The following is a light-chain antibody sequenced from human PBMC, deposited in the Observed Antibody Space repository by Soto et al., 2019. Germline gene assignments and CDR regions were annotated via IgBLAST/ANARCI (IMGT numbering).Light chain of an antibody. V-gene: IGKV3-15*01. CDR3: QQYNNWPPWT. J-gene: IGKJ1*01. CDR1: QSVSSN. Sequence: ESVLTQSPGTLSVSPGERATLSCRASQSVSSNLAWYQQKPGQAPRLLIYGASTRATGIPARFSGSGSGTEFTLTISSLQSEDFAVYYCQQYNNWPPWTFGQGTNVDIK. CDR2: GAS.